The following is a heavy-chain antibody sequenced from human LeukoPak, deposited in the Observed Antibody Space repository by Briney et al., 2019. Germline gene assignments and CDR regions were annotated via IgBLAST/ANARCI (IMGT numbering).Heavy chain of an antibody. CDR3: AREVASGYCIDGVCPPFGY. J-gene: IGHJ4*02. Sequence: ASVRVSCQASGYTFTGHYLHWVRQAPGQGLEWMGWIDPHSGDTNYAQKFQGRVPMTRDTSITTAYMELSRLTSDDTAVYYCAREVASGYCIDGVCPPFGYWGQGTPVTVSS. CDR1: GYTFTGHY. CDR2: IDPHSGDT. D-gene: IGHD2-8*01. V-gene: IGHV1-2*02.